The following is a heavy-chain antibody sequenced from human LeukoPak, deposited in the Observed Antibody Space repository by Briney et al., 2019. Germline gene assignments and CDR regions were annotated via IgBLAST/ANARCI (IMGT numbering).Heavy chain of an antibody. Sequence: GGSLRLSCAASGFTFSSYAMTWVRQAPGKGLEWVSAISRSGGDTEYADSVKGRFTISRDNSKNTLYLQMNSLRTEDTAVYYCAKVHETYCSGTGCYEGYFDYWGQGTLVSVSS. V-gene: IGHV3-23*01. D-gene: IGHD2-2*01. J-gene: IGHJ4*02. CDR2: ISRSGGDT. CDR3: AKVHETYCSGTGCYEGYFDY. CDR1: GFTFSSYA.